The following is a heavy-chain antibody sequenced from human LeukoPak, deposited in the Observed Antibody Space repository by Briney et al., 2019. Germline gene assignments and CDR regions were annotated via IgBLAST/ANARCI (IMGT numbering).Heavy chain of an antibody. CDR2: TYYRSKWYN. V-gene: IGHV6-1*01. J-gene: IGHJ3*01. D-gene: IGHD3-16*01. CDR3: ARDPLRGDTFDP. Sequence: SQTLSLTCALSGDSVSSNSAAWNWIRQSPSRGLEWLGRTYYRSKWYNDYAGSVRCRITINVYTSKNQFSLQLNSVTPEDTAVYYCARDPLRGDTFDPWGQGTMVTVSS. CDR1: GDSVSSNSAA.